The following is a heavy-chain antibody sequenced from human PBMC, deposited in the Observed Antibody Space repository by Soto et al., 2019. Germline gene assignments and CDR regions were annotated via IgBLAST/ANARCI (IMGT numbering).Heavy chain of an antibody. V-gene: IGHV3-23*01. CDR3: AKGEDYGDRVY. CDR1: GFTFSSYV. J-gene: IGHJ4*02. CDR2: ISGSGGST. D-gene: IGHD4-17*01. Sequence: PGGSLRLSCAASGFTFSSYVMTWVRQAPGKGLEWVSAISGSGGSTYYADSVKGRFTISRDNSKNTLYLQMNSLRAEDTAVYYCAKGEDYGDRVYWGQGTLVTVSS.